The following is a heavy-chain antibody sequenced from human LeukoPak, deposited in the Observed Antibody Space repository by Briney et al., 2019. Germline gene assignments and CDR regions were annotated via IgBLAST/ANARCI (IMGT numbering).Heavy chain of an antibody. CDR1: GYSVSSGYY. Sequence: SETLSLTCTVSGYSVSSGYYWGWIRQPPGKGLEWIGSMYHSGDTYYNPSLKSRVTISVDTSKNQLSLKLSSVTAADTAVYYCARWTRTSGALGWFDPWGQGTLVTVSS. J-gene: IGHJ5*02. CDR2: MYHSGDT. CDR3: ARWTRTSGALGWFDP. D-gene: IGHD1-26*01. V-gene: IGHV4-38-2*02.